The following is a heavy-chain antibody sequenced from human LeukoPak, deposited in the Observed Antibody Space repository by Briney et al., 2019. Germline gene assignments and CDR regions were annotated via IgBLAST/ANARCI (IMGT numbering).Heavy chain of an antibody. CDR1: GFAFSNYW. CDR2: INPNEFTK. Sequence: GGSLRLSCEASGFAFSNYWMHWVRQAPGKGLVWVSRINPNEFTKTYADSVRGRFTVSRDNAKNTLYLQMNSLRAEDTAVYYCARGYRNDYSNGWFDPWGQGTLVTVSS. J-gene: IGHJ5*02. CDR3: ARGYRNDYSNGWFDP. V-gene: IGHV3-74*01. D-gene: IGHD4-11*01.